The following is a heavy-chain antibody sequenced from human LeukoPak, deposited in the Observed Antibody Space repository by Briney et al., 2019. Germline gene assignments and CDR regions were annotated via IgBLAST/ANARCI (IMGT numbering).Heavy chain of an antibody. D-gene: IGHD6-19*01. CDR1: GFTFSSYA. J-gene: IGHJ4*02. V-gene: IGHV3-23*01. CDR3: AKDYSSGWYYFDY. CDR2: ISGSGGST. Sequence: GGSLRLSCAASGFTFSSYAMSWVRQAPGKGLEWVSAISGSGGSTYYADSVKGRFTISRDNSKNTLYLQMNSPRAEDTAVYYCAKDYSSGWYYFDYWGQGTLVTVSS.